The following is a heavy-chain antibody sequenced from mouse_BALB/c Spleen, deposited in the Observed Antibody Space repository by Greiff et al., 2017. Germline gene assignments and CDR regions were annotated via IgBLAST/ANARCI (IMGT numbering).Heavy chain of an antibody. J-gene: IGHJ4*01. D-gene: IGHD2-4*01. Sequence: EVKLMESGGGLVQPGGSLKLSCAASGFTFSSYTMSWVRQTPEKRLEWVAYISNGGGSTYYPDTVKGRFTISRDNAKNTLYLQMSSLKSEDTAMYYCARLITYYYAMDYWGQGTSVTVSS. CDR3: ARLITYYYAMDY. CDR1: GFTFSSYT. V-gene: IGHV5-12-2*01. CDR2: ISNGGGST.